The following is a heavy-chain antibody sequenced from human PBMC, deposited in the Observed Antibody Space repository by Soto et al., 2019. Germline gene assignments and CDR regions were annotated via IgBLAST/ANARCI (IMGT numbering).Heavy chain of an antibody. J-gene: IGHJ4*02. CDR1: GFIFSNYN. D-gene: IGHD6-19*01. Sequence: EVQVVESGGDLVKAGGSLRLSCAASGFIFSNYNMNWVRQAPGKGLEWVSSISTSSTDIHYADSVKGRFTISRDDAKNSVYLQMSNLRAEDTAVYSCARIGRPQIYSGGWYNSDYWGQGTLVTVTP. V-gene: IGHV3-21*01. CDR3: ARIGRPQIYSGGWYNSDY. CDR2: ISTSSTDI.